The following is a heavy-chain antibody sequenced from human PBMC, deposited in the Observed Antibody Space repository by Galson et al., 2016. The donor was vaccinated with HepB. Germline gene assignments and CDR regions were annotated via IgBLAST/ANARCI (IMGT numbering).Heavy chain of an antibody. CDR1: EDSIHSNSW. CDR3: ARAYVTYYTDRDGYLGQGPFES. Sequence: SETLSLTCNVSEDSIHSNSWWTWVRQPPGKGLEWIGAIYHDGSTNSNPSLKSRLNLSVDRAKNQFSLTLGSVTAADSAMYYCARAYVTYYTDRDGYLGQGPFESWGQGTLVTVSS. J-gene: IGHJ1*01. CDR2: IYHDGST. V-gene: IGHV4-4*02. D-gene: IGHD2-2*03.